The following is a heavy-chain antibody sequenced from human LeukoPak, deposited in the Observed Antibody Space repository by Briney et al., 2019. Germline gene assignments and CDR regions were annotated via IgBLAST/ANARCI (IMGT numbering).Heavy chain of an antibody. CDR3: ARDLLVVAANNWFDP. J-gene: IGHJ5*02. CDR1: GFTFSSYW. D-gene: IGHD2-15*01. Sequence: HSGGSLRLSCAASGFTFSSYWMSWVRQAPGKGLEWVANIKQDGSEKYYVDSVKGRFTISRDNAKNSLYLQMNSLRAEDTAVYYCARDLLVVAANNWFDPWGQGTLVTVSS. V-gene: IGHV3-7*01. CDR2: IKQDGSEK.